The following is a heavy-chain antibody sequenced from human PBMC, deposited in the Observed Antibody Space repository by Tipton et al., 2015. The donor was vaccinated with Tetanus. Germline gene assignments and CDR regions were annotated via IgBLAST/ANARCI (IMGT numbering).Heavy chain of an antibody. CDR3: VSGSALDY. CDR2: ISSTGRYI. CDR1: GFSFSNYK. D-gene: IGHD6-25*01. Sequence: SLRLSCEVSGFSFSNYKMNWVRQGPGRGLEWVSSISSTGRYINYADSVKGRFTISRDNAKNSLFLEMNSLRADDTAVYYCVSGSALDYWGQGTLITVSS. J-gene: IGHJ4*02. V-gene: IGHV3-21*01.